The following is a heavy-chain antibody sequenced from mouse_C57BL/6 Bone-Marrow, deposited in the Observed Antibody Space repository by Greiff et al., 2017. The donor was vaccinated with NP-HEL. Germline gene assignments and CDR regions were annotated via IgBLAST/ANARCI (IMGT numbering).Heavy chain of an antibody. Sequence: EVQGVESGGDLVKPGGSLKLSCAASGFTFSSYGMSWVRQTPDKRLEWVATISSGGSYTYYPDSVKGRFTISRDNAKNTLYLQMSSLKSEDTAMYYCAREAGVSFAYWGQGTLVTVSA. V-gene: IGHV5-6*01. CDR2: ISSGGSYT. D-gene: IGHD6-2*01. CDR3: AREAGVSFAY. CDR1: GFTFSSYG. J-gene: IGHJ3*01.